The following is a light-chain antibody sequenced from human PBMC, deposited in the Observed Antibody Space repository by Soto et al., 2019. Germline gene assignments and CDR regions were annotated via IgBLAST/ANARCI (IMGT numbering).Light chain of an antibody. J-gene: IGLJ7*01. CDR2: RNN. V-gene: IGLV1-44*01. CDR1: TSNIESNT. Sequence: QSLLPQPPSASGTPGQRVTISCSGRTSNIESNTVNWYQHLPGMAPKLLIYRNNQRPSGVPDRCSGSKSGTSAALAISGLQSEEEADYYCATWDDRLNGVVFGGGTQLTVL. CDR3: ATWDDRLNGVV.